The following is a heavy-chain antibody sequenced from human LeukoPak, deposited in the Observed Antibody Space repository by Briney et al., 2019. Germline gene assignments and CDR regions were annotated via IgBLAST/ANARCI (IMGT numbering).Heavy chain of an antibody. CDR3: ARGNHNGPFDWLLDWFDP. CDR2: MNPNSGNT. CDR1: GYTFTSYY. Sequence: GASVKVSCKASGYTFTSYYMHWVRQATGQGLEWMGWMNPNSGNTGYAQKFQGRVTMTRNTSISTAYMELSSLRSEDTAVYYCARGNHNGPFDWLLDWFDPWGQGTLVTVSS. J-gene: IGHJ5*02. D-gene: IGHD3-9*01. V-gene: IGHV1-8*02.